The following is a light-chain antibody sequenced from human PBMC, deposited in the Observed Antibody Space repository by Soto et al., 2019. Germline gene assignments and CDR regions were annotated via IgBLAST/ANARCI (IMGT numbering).Light chain of an antibody. V-gene: IGLV2-14*01. Sequence: QSGLTQPASVSGSPGQSITISCTGTSSDVGGYNYVSWYQQHPGKAPKLMIYDVSNRPSGVSNRFSGSKSGNTASLTISGLQAEDEADYYCSSYTSSSTLLDVFGTGTKVTVL. J-gene: IGLJ1*01. CDR3: SSYTSSSTLLDV. CDR2: DVS. CDR1: SSDVGGYNY.